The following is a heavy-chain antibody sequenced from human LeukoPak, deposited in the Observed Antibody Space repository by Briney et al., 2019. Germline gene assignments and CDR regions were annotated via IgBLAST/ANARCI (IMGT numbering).Heavy chain of an antibody. D-gene: IGHD6-19*01. V-gene: IGHV5-10-1*01. CDR1: GYIITTNL. CDR2: IDPSDSET. CDR3: ARRAGSSGKFDP. J-gene: IGHJ5*02. Sequence: LQISSNAAGYIITTNLISWLRQMPGKGLEWLGRIDPSDSETNYSPSFQGHVTISVDKSISTAYLQWSSLKASDTAMYYCARRAGSSGKFDPWGQGTLVIVSS.